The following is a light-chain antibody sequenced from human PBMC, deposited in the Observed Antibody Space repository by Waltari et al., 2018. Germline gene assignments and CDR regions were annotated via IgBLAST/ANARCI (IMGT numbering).Light chain of an antibody. V-gene: IGKV1-39*01. CDR2: ASS. CDR3: QQTYGSPPT. J-gene: IGKJ3*01. CDR1: KSISTY. Sequence: DIQMTQSPSSLSASVGDRVTIPCRASKSISTYLHWYQQKPGKDPNLLVYASSNFQTGVSSRFSGSGSGTDFTLTISSLEPEDFATYYCQQTYGSPPTFGPGTKVDI.